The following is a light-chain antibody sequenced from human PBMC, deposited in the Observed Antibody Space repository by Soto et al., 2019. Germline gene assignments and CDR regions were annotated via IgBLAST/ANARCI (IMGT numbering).Light chain of an antibody. Sequence: EIVLTQSPATLSLSPGERATLSCRASQSVSDNLAWYQQKPGQAPSLLIYGAFTRATGVPARFSGAGSGTEFNLTISSLQSEDFALYYCQQYNDWPLTFGQGTKVDIK. V-gene: IGKV3-15*01. J-gene: IGKJ1*01. CDR1: QSVSDN. CDR2: GAF. CDR3: QQYNDWPLT.